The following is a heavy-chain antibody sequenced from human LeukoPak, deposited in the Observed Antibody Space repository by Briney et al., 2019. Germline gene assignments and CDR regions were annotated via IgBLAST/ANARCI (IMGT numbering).Heavy chain of an antibody. J-gene: IGHJ4*02. CDR1: GFTFSSYW. CDR2: IKQDGSEK. Sequence: GGSLRLSCAASGFTFSSYWMSWVRQAPGKGLEWVANIKQDGSEKYYVDSVKGRFTISRDNSKNTLYLQMNSLRAEDTAVYYCAKEKAGQFDYWGQGTLVTVSS. CDR3: AKEKAGQFDY. V-gene: IGHV3-7*03.